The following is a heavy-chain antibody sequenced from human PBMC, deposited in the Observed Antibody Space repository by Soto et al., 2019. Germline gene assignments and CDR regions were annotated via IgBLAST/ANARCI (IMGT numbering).Heavy chain of an antibody. Sequence: PGGPLRLSFPASVFPFDDYSMHWVRHAPGKGRDWVAGISWNSGGIGYADSVKGRFTISIDNAKNSLCLQMNSLRDEDTALYYCAKDCKRSGWPYYYYYYMDVWGKGTTVTVSS. J-gene: IGHJ6*03. CDR1: VFPFDDYS. V-gene: IGHV3-9*01. CDR3: AKDCKRSGWPYYYYYYMDV. D-gene: IGHD6-19*01. CDR2: ISWNSGGI.